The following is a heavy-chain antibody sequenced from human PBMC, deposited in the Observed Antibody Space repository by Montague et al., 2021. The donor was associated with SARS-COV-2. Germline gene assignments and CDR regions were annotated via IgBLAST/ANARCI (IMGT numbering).Heavy chain of an antibody. J-gene: IGHJ4*02. D-gene: IGHD3-9*01. V-gene: IGHV4-59*08. CDR1: GVSVTDHY. CDR3: VRPTHYDGLNGPPDF. Sequence: SETLSLTCTVSGVSVTDHYWSWIRQPPGKGLEWVGDVLYNKGTNFNSSLKSRVAISVATSKTQFSLRLTSVTAADTAFYYCVRPTHYDGLNGPPDFWGQGTLVTVSS. CDR2: VLYNKGT.